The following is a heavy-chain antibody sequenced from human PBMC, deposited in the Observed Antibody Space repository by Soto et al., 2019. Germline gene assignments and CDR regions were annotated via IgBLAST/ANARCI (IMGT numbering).Heavy chain of an antibody. CDR3: ARLVPITGGGDWFDP. CDR1: GGSISSGDYY. Sequence: PSETLSLTCTVSGGSISSGDYYWSWIRHPPGKGLEWIGYIYYIGSTYYNPSLKSRVTISVDTSKNQFSLKLSSVTAADTAVYYCARLVPITGGGDWFDPWGQGTMVTVSS. D-gene: IGHD3-16*01. J-gene: IGHJ5*02. V-gene: IGHV4-30-4*01. CDR2: IYYIGST.